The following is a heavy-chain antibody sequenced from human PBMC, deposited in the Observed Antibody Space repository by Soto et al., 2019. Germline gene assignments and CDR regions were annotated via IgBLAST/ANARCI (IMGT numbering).Heavy chain of an antibody. CDR3: ARREIQGPIDY. Sequence: PSETLSLTCAVSGYSISSSNWWGWILQPPGKGLEWIGYIYYSGTTYYNPSLKSRVTMSVDTSKNQFSLKLTSVTAVDTAVYYCARREIQGPIDYWGQGTQVTVS. CDR1: GYSISSSNW. J-gene: IGHJ4*02. D-gene: IGHD1-26*01. V-gene: IGHV4-28*01. CDR2: IYYSGTT.